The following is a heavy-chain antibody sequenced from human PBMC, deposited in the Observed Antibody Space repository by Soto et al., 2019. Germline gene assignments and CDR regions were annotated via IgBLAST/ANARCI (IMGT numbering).Heavy chain of an antibody. CDR2: ISAYNGNT. V-gene: IGHV1-18*01. J-gene: IGHJ4*02. Sequence: QVQLVQSGAEVKKPGASVKVSCKASGYTFTSYGITWVRQAPGQGFEWMGWISAYNGNTNYAQKLQRRVTITTDTSTSTTHMELRSLRSDDTAVYYCARDVRGGNFDYWGQGTLVTVSS. CDR3: ARDVRGGNFDY. CDR1: GYTFTSYG. D-gene: IGHD1-26*01.